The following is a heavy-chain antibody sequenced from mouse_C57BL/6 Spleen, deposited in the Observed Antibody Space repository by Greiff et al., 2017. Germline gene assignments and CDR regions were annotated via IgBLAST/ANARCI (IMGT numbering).Heavy chain of an antibody. Sequence: VQLQQSGAELVKPGASVKISCKASGYAFSSYWMNWVKQRPGKGLEWIGQIYPGDGDTNYNGKFKGKATLTADKSSSTAYMQLSSLTSEDSAVYFCARSGPRDYAMDYWGQGTSVTVSS. CDR2: IYPGDGDT. CDR3: ARSGPRDYAMDY. J-gene: IGHJ4*01. CDR1: GYAFSSYW. V-gene: IGHV1-80*01.